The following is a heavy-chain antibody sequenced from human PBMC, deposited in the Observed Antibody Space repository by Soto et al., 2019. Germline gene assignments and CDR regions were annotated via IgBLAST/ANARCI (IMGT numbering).Heavy chain of an antibody. D-gene: IGHD2-21*02. CDR1: GASISEDY. Sequence: SETLSLTCTVSGASISEDYWSWLRQPPGEGLEWIGYMYNTGSTVYNPSFKSRVTISVDTSKNQFSLKLNSVTAADTAVYYCARDLWGYCGTACYPLDVWGQGTTVT. J-gene: IGHJ6*02. CDR2: MYNTGST. CDR3: ARDLWGYCGTACYPLDV. V-gene: IGHV4-59*01.